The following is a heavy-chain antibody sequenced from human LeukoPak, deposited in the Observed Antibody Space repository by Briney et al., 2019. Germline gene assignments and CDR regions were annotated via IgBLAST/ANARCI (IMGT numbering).Heavy chain of an antibody. J-gene: IGHJ4*02. Sequence: ASVKVSCKASGGTFSSYAISWVRQAPGQGLEWKGGIIPIFGTANYAQKFQGRVTITADESTSTAYMELSSLRSEDTAVYYCARGSSSGWPKNSYYFDYWGQGTLVTVSS. V-gene: IGHV1-69*13. D-gene: IGHD6-19*01. CDR1: GGTFSSYA. CDR2: IIPIFGTA. CDR3: ARGSSSGWPKNSYYFDY.